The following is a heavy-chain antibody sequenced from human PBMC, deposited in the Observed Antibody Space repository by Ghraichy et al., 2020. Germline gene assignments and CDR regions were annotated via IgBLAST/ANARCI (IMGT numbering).Heavy chain of an antibody. V-gene: IGHV3-23*01. CDR3: AKGSSGWYGEGIDY. Sequence: GGSLRLSCAASGFTFSSYAMSWVRQAPGKGLEWVSGVSGNGGSTYYADSVKGRFTISRDNSKNTLYLQMNSLRAEDTAVYYCAKGSSGWYGEGIDYWGQGTLVTVTS. CDR1: GFTFSSYA. J-gene: IGHJ4*02. CDR2: VSGNGGST. D-gene: IGHD6-19*01.